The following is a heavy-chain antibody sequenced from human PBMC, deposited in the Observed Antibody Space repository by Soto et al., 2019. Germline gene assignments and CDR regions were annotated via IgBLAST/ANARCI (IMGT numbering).Heavy chain of an antibody. Sequence: SETLSLTCAVSGGSISSSSYYWGWIRQPPGKGLEWIGSIYYSGSTYYNPSLKSRVTISVDTSKNQFSLKLSSVTAADTAVYYCARAYGSNVFDFWGQGTLVTVSS. CDR2: IYYSGST. V-gene: IGHV4-39*01. CDR3: ARAYGSNVFDF. D-gene: IGHD4-17*01. J-gene: IGHJ4*02. CDR1: GGSISSSSYY.